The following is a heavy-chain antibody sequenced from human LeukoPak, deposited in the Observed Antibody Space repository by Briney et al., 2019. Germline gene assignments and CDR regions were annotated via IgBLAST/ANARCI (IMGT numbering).Heavy chain of an antibody. Sequence: GGSLRLSCEASGFSLSGYWMSWVRQTPGKGLEGVANIKQDGSEIWYVDSVKGRFAISRDNAKNSLYLQMNSLRAEDTAVYYCARIHSFTIFGVQPLEDYWGQGTLVTVSS. D-gene: IGHD3-3*01. CDR2: IKQDGSEI. V-gene: IGHV3-7*01. CDR3: ARIHSFTIFGVQPLEDY. J-gene: IGHJ4*02. CDR1: GFSLSGYW.